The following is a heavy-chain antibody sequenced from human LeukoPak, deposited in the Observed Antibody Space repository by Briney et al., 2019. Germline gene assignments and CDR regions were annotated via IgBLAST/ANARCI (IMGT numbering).Heavy chain of an antibody. D-gene: IGHD3-22*01. Sequence: GGSLRLSCAASGFTVSSNYMSWVRQAPGKGLEWVSVIYSGGSTYYADSVKGRFTISRDNSKNTLYLQMNSLRAEDTAVYYCARDHYDSSGYPYWYFDLWGRGTLVTVSS. J-gene: IGHJ2*01. V-gene: IGHV3-66*01. CDR1: GFTVSSNY. CDR3: ARDHYDSSGYPYWYFDL. CDR2: IYSGGST.